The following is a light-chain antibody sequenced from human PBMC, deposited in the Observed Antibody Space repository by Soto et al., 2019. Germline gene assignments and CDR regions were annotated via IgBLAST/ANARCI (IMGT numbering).Light chain of an antibody. Sequence: EIVVTQSPGTLSLSPGDRATLSCRASQSVDSSFVAWYQQRPGQAPRLLIYGATSRAAGIPDRFRGSGSGTDFTLTISRLEPEDFAVYYCQQYGSSPWTFGQGTNVEI. J-gene: IGKJ1*01. CDR1: QSVDSSF. CDR2: GAT. V-gene: IGKV3-20*01. CDR3: QQYGSSPWT.